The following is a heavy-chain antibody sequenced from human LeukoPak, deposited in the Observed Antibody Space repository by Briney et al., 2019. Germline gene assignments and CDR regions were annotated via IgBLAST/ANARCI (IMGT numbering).Heavy chain of an antibody. D-gene: IGHD2-15*01. CDR3: VSRYCSGSSCYLSSFDY. CDR2: IIPIVGIT. Sequence: GASVKVSCKASGDTFSNYAFNWVRQAPGQGLEWMGRIIPIVGITNYTQKFQGRVTITADKSTGTAYMELSSLTSEDTAVYYCVSRYCSGSSCYLSSFDYWGQGTLVIVSS. J-gene: IGHJ4*02. CDR1: GDTFSNYA. V-gene: IGHV1-69*04.